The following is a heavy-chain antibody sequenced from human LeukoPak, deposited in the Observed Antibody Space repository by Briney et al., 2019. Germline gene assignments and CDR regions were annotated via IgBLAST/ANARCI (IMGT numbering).Heavy chain of an antibody. CDR1: GGTFSNYA. Sequence: ASVKVSCKASGGTFSNYAISWVRQAPGQGLEWMGGIIPIFGTANYAQKFQGRVTITTDESTSTAYMVPSSLRSEDTAVYYCARETTGTTFAAGFDPWGQGTLVTVSS. CDR3: ARETTGTTFAAGFDP. CDR2: IIPIFGTA. J-gene: IGHJ5*02. D-gene: IGHD1-7*01. V-gene: IGHV1-69*05.